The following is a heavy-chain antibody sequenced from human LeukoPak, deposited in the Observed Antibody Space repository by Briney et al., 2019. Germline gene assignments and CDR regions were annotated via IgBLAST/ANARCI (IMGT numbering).Heavy chain of an antibody. Sequence: PGVSLRLSCAASGFTFSSYAMNWVRQARGKGLEWVSGISNSGGNTHYADSVKGRFTISRDNSKNTLYLQMNSLRAEDTAVYYCAKGGYYDILTGYNDWGQGTLVTVSS. CDR2: ISNSGGNT. CDR3: AKGGYYDILTGYND. D-gene: IGHD3-9*01. J-gene: IGHJ4*02. CDR1: GFTFSSYA. V-gene: IGHV3-23*01.